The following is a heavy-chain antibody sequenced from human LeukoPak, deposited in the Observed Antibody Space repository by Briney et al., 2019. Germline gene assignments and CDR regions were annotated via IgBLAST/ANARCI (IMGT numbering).Heavy chain of an antibody. V-gene: IGHV4-38-2*02. CDR2: IYHSGST. CDR1: GYSISSGYY. CDR3: ARADTSYYYYYMDV. D-gene: IGHD5-18*01. J-gene: IGHJ6*03. Sequence: SETLSLTCTVSGYSISSGYYWGWIRRPPGKGLEWIGSIYHSGSTNYNPSLKSRVTISVDTSKNQFSLKLSSVTAADTAVYYCARADTSYYYYYMDVWGKGTTVTVSS.